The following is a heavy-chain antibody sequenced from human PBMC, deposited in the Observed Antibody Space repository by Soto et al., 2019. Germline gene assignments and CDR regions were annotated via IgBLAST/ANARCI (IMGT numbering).Heavy chain of an antibody. CDR2: IKSKTDGGTT. J-gene: IGHJ4*02. CDR3: TTPIGVYSSSYIIDY. CDR1: GFTFSNAW. V-gene: IGHV3-15*01. Sequence: GGSLRLSCAASGFTFSNAWMSWVRQAPGKGLEWVGRIKSKTDGGTTDYAAPVKGRFTISRDDSKNMLYLQMNSLKTEDTAVYYCTTPIGVYSSSYIIDYWGQGTLVTVSS. D-gene: IGHD6-6*01.